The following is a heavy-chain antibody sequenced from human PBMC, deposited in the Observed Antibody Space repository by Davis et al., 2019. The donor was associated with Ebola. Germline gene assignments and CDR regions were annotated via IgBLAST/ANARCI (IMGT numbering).Heavy chain of an antibody. D-gene: IGHD3/OR15-3a*01. Sequence: AASVKVSCKASGYTFTGYYMHWVRQAPGQGLEWMGRINPNSGGTNYAQKFQGRVTMTRNTSISTAYMELSSLRSEDTAVYYCATGGPWTEHWGQGTLVTVSS. CDR1: GYTFTGYY. CDR3: ATGGPWTEH. CDR2: INPNSGGT. J-gene: IGHJ4*02. V-gene: IGHV1-2*06.